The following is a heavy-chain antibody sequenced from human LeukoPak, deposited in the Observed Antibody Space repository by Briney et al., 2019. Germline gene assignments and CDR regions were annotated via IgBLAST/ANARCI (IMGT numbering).Heavy chain of an antibody. CDR1: GGSFSGYY. CDR3: ARVDILTGYYFFDS. D-gene: IGHD3-9*01. CDR2: INHSGST. V-gene: IGHV4-34*01. Sequence: SETLSLTCAVYGGSFSGYYWSWIRQPPGKGLEWIGEINHSGSTNYNPSLKSRVTISVDTSKNQFSLKLSSVTAADTAVFYCARVDILTGYYFFDSWGQGTLVTVSS. J-gene: IGHJ4*02.